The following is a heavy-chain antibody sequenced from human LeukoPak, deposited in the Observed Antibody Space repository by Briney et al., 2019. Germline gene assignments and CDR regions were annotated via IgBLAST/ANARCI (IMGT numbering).Heavy chain of an antibody. J-gene: IGHJ4*02. D-gene: IGHD3-22*01. V-gene: IGHV4-59*01. CDR3: ARGRGDSSGSLFDY. CDR2: IYYSGST. CDR1: GGSISNKY. Sequence: SETLSLTCTVSGGSISNKYWSWIRQPPGKGLEWIGYIYYSGSTNYNPSLKSRVTISVDTSKNQFSLKLSSVTAADTAVYYCARGRGDSSGSLFDYWGQGTLVTVSS.